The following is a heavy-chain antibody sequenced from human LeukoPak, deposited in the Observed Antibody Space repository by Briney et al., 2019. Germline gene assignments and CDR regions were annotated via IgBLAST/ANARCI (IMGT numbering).Heavy chain of an antibody. D-gene: IGHD6-13*01. Sequence: SCKASGYTFTSYGMHWVRQAPGKGLEWVAVIWYDGSNKYYADSVKGRFTISRDNSKNTLYLQMNSLRAEDTAVYYCARDKAHSSSWYGAFDYWGQGTLVTVSS. V-gene: IGHV3-33*01. J-gene: IGHJ4*02. CDR1: GYTFTSYG. CDR2: IWYDGSNK. CDR3: ARDKAHSSSWYGAFDY.